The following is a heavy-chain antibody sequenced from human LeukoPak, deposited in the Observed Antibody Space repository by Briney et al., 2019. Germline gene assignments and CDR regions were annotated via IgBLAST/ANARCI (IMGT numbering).Heavy chain of an antibody. CDR3: TRDWRNLGYDY. V-gene: IGHV3-15*01. CDR1: GFTFSNAW. Sequence: PGGSLRLSCAASGFTFSNAWMSWVRQAPGKGLEWVGRIKSKTDGGTTDYAAPVKGRFTISRDDSKNTLYLQMNSLRAEDTAVYYCTRDWRNLGYDYWGQGTLVTVSS. CDR2: IKSKTDGGTT. D-gene: IGHD5-12*01. J-gene: IGHJ4*02.